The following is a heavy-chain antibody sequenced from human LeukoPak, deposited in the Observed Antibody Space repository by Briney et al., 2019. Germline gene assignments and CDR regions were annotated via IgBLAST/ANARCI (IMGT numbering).Heavy chain of an antibody. CDR2: ISYDGSNK. V-gene: IGHV3-30-3*01. D-gene: IGHD1-26*01. J-gene: IGHJ3*02. Sequence: LSLTCTVSGGSISSSSYYWGWIRQPPGKGLEWVAVISYDGSNKYYADSVKGRFTISRDNSKNTLYLQMNSLRAEDTAVYYCVGAVDAFDIWGQGTMVTVSS. CDR1: GGSISSSS. CDR3: VGAVDAFDI.